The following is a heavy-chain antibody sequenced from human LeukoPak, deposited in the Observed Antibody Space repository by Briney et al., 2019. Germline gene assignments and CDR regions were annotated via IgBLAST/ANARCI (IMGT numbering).Heavy chain of an antibody. D-gene: IGHD2-2*02. J-gene: IGHJ4*02. CDR2: INWNGGST. CDR1: GFTFSSYN. Sequence: GGSLRLSCAASGFTFSSYNMNWVRQAPGKGLEWVSGINWNGGSTGYADSVKGRFTISRDNAKNSLYLQMNSLRAEDTALYYCARDGGARYCSSTSCYMGNYFDYWGQGTLVTVSS. V-gene: IGHV3-20*04. CDR3: ARDGGARYCSSTSCYMGNYFDY.